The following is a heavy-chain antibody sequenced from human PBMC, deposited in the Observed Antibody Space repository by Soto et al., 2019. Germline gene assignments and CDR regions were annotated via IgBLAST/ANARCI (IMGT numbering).Heavy chain of an antibody. Sequence: GGSLRLSCAASGFTFSSYGMHWVRQAPGKGLEWVAVIWYDGSNKYYADSVKGRFTISRDNSKNTLYLQMNSLRAEDTAVYYSAREAGTTRYYGMDVWGQGTTVTVSS. CDR3: AREAGTTRYYGMDV. V-gene: IGHV3-33*01. J-gene: IGHJ6*02. CDR2: IWYDGSNK. CDR1: GFTFSSYG. D-gene: IGHD1-7*01.